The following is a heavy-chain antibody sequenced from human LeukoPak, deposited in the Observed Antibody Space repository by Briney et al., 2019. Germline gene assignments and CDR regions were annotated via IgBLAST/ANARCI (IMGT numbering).Heavy chain of an antibody. CDR1: SGSISNYY. J-gene: IGHJ4*02. CDR2: IIYSGST. CDR3: ASTGEMYSSGWYFDF. V-gene: IGHV4-59*01. Sequence: KPSETLSLTCTLSSGSISNYYWSWLRHLPEKGLEWHGYIIYSGSTNYNPTLKSRVTISIDTSKSQFSLKLSSVTAADTAVYYCASTGEMYSSGWYFDFWGQGTLVTVSS. D-gene: IGHD6-19*01.